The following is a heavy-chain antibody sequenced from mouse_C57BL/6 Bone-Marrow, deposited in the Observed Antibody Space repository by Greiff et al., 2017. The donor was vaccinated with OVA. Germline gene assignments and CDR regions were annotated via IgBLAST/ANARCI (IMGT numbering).Heavy chain of an antibody. Sequence: VKLMESGAELVRPGTSVKVSCKASGYAFTNYLIEWVKQRPGQGLEWIGVINPGSGGTNYNEKFKGKATLTADKSSSTAYMQLSSLTSEDSAVYFCASYDGFQFAYWGQGTLVTVSA. D-gene: IGHD2-3*01. CDR2: INPGSGGT. V-gene: IGHV1-54*01. CDR3: ASYDGFQFAY. J-gene: IGHJ3*01. CDR1: GYAFTNYL.